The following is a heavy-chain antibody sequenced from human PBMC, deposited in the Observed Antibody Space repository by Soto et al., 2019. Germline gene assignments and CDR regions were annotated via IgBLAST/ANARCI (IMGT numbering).Heavy chain of an antibody. V-gene: IGHV4-34*01. J-gene: IGHJ4*02. CDR1: GGSFSGYY. CDR3: ARDKITALFAY. CDR2: INHSGST. Sequence: QVQLQQWGAGLLKPSETLSLTCAVYGGSFSGYYWTWIRQPPGTGLGWIGEINHSGSTNYNPSLKXXVPTSVDTSKNQLALKLTSVTAADTAVYYCARDKITALFAYWGQGPLVTVSS. D-gene: IGHD2-21*02.